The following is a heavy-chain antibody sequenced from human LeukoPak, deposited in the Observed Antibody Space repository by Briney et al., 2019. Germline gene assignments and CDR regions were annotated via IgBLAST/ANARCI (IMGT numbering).Heavy chain of an antibody. CDR2: IYYSGST. J-gene: IGHJ3*02. CDR1: GGSISSSSYY. V-gene: IGHV4-39*01. Sequence: SETLSPTCTVSGGSISSSSYYWGWIRQPPGKGLEWIGSIYYSGSTYYNPSLKSRVTISVDTSKNQFSLKLSSVTAADTAVYYCASFTARRAFDIWGQGTMVTVSS. CDR3: ASFTARRAFDI. D-gene: IGHD5-18*01.